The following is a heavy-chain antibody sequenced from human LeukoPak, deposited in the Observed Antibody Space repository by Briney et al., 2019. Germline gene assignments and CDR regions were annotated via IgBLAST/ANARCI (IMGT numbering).Heavy chain of an antibody. D-gene: IGHD3-22*01. V-gene: IGHV3-30-3*01. CDR3: ARGSHYYDSSGYLDY. CDR2: ISYDGSNK. J-gene: IGHJ4*02. Sequence: SGGSLRLSCAASGFTFSSYAMHWVRQAPGKGLEWVAVISYDGSNKYYADSEKGRFTISRDNSKNTLYLQMNSLRAEDTAVYYCARGSHYYDSSGYLDYWGQGTLVTVSS. CDR1: GFTFSSYA.